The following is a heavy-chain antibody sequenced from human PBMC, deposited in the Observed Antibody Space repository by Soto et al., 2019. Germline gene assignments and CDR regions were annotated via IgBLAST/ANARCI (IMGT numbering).Heavy chain of an antibody. D-gene: IGHD3-3*01. V-gene: IGHV4-34*01. J-gene: IGHJ6*03. CDR2: INHSGST. Sequence: SETLSLTCAVYGGSFSGYYWSWIRQPPGKGLEWIGEINHSGSTNYNPSLKSRVTISVDTSKNQFSLKLSSVTAADTAVYYCARGTLSAYYDFWSGYKYYYYMDVWGKGTTVTVSS. CDR3: ARGTLSAYYDFWSGYKYYYYMDV. CDR1: GGSFSGYY.